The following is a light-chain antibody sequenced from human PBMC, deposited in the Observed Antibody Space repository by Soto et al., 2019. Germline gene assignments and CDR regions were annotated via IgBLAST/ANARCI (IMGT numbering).Light chain of an antibody. CDR3: AAWDDSLSAWV. CDR1: SSNIGSNH. Sequence: QLVLTQPPSASGTPGQRVTISCSGTSSNIGSNHVHWYQQFPGTAPKLLIYNNYQRPSGVPDRFSGSKSGTSASLATSGLRSEDEADYYCAAWDDSLSAWVFGGGTQLTVL. V-gene: IGLV1-47*02. J-gene: IGLJ3*02. CDR2: NNY.